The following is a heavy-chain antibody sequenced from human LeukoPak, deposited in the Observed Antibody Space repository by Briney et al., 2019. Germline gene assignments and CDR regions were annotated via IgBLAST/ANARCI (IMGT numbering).Heavy chain of an antibody. D-gene: IGHD1-7*01. CDR2: IRYDGSTK. CDR1: GFTFTSYA. J-gene: IGHJ6*03. V-gene: IGHV3-30*02. CDR3: ARVANWNYGYYYYYMDV. Sequence: GGSLRLSCAASGFTFTSYAMHWVRQTPGKGLEWVAFIRYDGSTKFYADSVRGRFTISRDNSKNTLYLQMNSLRPEDTAVYYCARVANWNYGYYYYYMDVWGKGTTVTVSS.